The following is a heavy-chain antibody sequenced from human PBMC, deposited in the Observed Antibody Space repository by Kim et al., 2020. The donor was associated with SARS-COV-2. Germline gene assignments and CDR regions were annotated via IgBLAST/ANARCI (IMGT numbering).Heavy chain of an antibody. V-gene: IGHV4-34*01. CDR3: ARGRAFDY. CDR2: SGST. J-gene: IGHJ4*02. Sequence: SGSTNYNPSLKSRVTISVDTSKNQFSLKLSSVTAADTAVYYCARGRAFDYWGQGTLVTISS.